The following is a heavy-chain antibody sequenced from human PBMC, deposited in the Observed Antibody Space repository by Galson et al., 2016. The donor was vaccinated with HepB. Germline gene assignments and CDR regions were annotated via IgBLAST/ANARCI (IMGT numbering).Heavy chain of an antibody. D-gene: IGHD2/OR15-2a*01. J-gene: IGHJ5*02. CDR1: GFTFGDYA. CDR2: ITSNRGRI. CDR3: ARDISAYYYSWFGV. Sequence: SLRLSCAASGFTFGDYAMHWVRQAPGKGLEWVSRITSNRGRIDYAASVKGRFTISRDNAKNSLYLQMNSLRTEDTALYYCARDISAYYYSWFGVWGQGTTVTVSS. V-gene: IGHV3-9*01.